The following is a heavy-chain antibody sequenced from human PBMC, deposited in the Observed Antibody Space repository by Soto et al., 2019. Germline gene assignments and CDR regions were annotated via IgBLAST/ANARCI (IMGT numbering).Heavy chain of an antibody. Sequence: QDTLKESGPVLVKPTETLTLTCTVSGLSLSNARMGVSWIRQPPGKALEWLAHIFSNDEKSYSTSLKSRLTISKDTSKSQVVLTMTNMDPVDTATYYCARISKSGSYGGWNFDYWGQGTLVTVSS. CDR3: ARISKSGSYGGWNFDY. D-gene: IGHD1-26*01. CDR2: IFSNDEK. CDR1: GLSLSNARMG. J-gene: IGHJ4*02. V-gene: IGHV2-26*01.